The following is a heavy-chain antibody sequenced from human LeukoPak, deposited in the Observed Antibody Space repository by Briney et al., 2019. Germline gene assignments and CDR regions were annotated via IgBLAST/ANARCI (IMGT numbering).Heavy chain of an antibody. Sequence: GGSLRLSCLASGFTFSDFSMSWVRQAPGKGLEWVARIMQNGIDTYYVASVAGRFTIFRDNSKNSLYLQWNSLRAEDTAVYYCARGSSGSPFFSYYYYMDVWGKGTTVTVSS. CDR3: ARGSSGSPFFSYYYYMDV. D-gene: IGHD1-26*01. J-gene: IGHJ6*03. CDR1: GFTFSDFS. V-gene: IGHV3-7*01. CDR2: IMQNGIDT.